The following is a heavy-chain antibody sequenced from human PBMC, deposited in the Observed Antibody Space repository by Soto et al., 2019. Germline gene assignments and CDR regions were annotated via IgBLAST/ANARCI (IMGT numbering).Heavy chain of an antibody. D-gene: IGHD2-15*01. CDR1: GFTFTSHR. J-gene: IGHJ3*02. Sequence: EVQLVESGGGLVQPGGSLRLSCAASGFTFTSHRLHWVRQAPGEGLVWVARMSPDGSDTKYADSVKGRFTISRDNAKSTMYLDMNSLRAEDTGVYYCARPKTKIYSAFDTWGQGTMVTVSS. V-gene: IGHV3-74*03. CDR3: ARPKTKIYSAFDT. CDR2: MSPDGSDT.